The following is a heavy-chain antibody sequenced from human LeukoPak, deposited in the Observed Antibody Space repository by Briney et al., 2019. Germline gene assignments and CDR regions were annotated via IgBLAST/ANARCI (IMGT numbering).Heavy chain of an antibody. V-gene: IGHV1-8*01. J-gene: IGHJ4*02. CDR3: ARGPPNWGYDY. D-gene: IGHD7-27*01. CDR2: MSPNSGDS. CDR1: GYTFTSYD. Sequence: ASVKVSCKASGYTFTSYDFNWVRQATGQRPEWMGWMSPNSGDSSYAQKFQDRVTMTRNTSISTAYMELSSLRSDDTAVYYCARGPPNWGYDYWGPGTLVTVSS.